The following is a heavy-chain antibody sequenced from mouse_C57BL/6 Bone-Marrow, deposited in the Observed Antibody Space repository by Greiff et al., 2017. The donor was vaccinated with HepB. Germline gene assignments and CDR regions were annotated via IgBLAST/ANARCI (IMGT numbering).Heavy chain of an antibody. D-gene: IGHD2-9*01. CDR3: PCYGDDRAWFAY. J-gene: IGHJ3*01. Sequence: QVQLKQPGAELVKPGASVKMSCKASGYTFTSYWITWVKQRPGQGLEWIGDIYPGSGSTNYNEKFKSKATLTVDTSSSTAYMQLSSLTSEDSAVYYCPCYGDDRAWFAYWGQGTLVTVSA. V-gene: IGHV1-55*01. CDR2: IYPGSGST. CDR1: GYTFTSYW.